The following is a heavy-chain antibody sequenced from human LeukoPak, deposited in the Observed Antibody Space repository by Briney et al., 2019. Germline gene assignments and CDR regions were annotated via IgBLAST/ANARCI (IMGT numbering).Heavy chain of an antibody. CDR3: ARGDLQSYYDSSGYYYGGDY. CDR1: GYTFTSYG. V-gene: IGHV7-4-1*02. Sequence: ASVKVSCKASGYTFTSYGISWVRQAPGQGLEWMGWINTNTGNPTYAQGFTGRFVFSLDTSVSTAYLQISSLKAEDTAVYYCARGDLQSYYDSSGYYYGGDYWGQGTLVTVSS. CDR2: INTNTGNP. J-gene: IGHJ4*02. D-gene: IGHD3-22*01.